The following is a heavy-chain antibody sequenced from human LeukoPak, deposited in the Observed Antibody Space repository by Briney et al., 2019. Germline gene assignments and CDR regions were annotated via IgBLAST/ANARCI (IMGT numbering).Heavy chain of an antibody. CDR1: GFTFSSYW. CDR2: INSDGSST. J-gene: IGHJ4*02. D-gene: IGHD5-18*01. CDR3: ARDFGYSYGTDY. V-gene: IGHV3-74*01. Sequence: ESGGSLRLSCAASGFTFSSYWMHWVRQAPGKGLVWVSRINSDGSSTSYADSVKGRLTISSDNAKNTLYLQMNSLRAEDTAVYYCARDFGYSYGTDYWGQGTLVTVSS.